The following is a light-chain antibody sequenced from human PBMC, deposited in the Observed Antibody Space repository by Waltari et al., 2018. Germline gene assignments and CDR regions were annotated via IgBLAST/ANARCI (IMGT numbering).Light chain of an antibody. V-gene: IGLV7-46*01. Sequence: QAVVTQEPSLTVSPGGTVTLTCGSSTGAVTSGHYAYWLQQRPGQAPTTLIYNTDKKRPWTPARFAGSLRGGKAALTLSGAQPEDEAVYYCLLSYSGDREVFGGGTKLTVL. J-gene: IGLJ2*01. CDR1: TGAVTSGHY. CDR2: NTD. CDR3: LLSYSGDREV.